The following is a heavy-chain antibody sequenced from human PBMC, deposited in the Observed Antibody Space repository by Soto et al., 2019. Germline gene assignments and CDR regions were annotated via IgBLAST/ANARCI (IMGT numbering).Heavy chain of an antibody. CDR3: AKWFGEFFDLFAV. CDR2: ISGSGGST. V-gene: IGHV3-23*01. CDR1: GICCSSYW. D-gene: IGHD3-10*01. J-gene: IGHJ3*01. Sequence: GGSLRLSCAASGICCSSYWMSWVRQAPGKGLEWVSAISGSGGSTYYADSVKGRFTISRDNSKNTLYLQMNSLRAEDTAVYYCAKWFGEFFDLFAVWGQGTVVTVSS.